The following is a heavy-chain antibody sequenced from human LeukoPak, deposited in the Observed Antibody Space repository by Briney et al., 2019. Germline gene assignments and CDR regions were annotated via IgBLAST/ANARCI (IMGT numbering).Heavy chain of an antibody. Sequence: ASVKVSCKASGYTFTSYYMYWVRQAPGQGLEWMGIINPSGGSTSYAQKFQGRVTMTRDTSTSTVYRELSSLRSEDTAVYYCARVIAVAGVIDYWGQGTLVSVSS. J-gene: IGHJ4*02. CDR3: ARVIAVAGVIDY. D-gene: IGHD6-19*01. V-gene: IGHV1-46*01. CDR1: GYTFTSYY. CDR2: INPSGGST.